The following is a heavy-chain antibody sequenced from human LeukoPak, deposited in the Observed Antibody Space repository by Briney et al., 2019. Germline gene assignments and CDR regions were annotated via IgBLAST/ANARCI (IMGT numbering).Heavy chain of an antibody. CDR2: MNPNSGNT. J-gene: IGHJ4*02. V-gene: IGHV1-8*01. CDR1: GYTFTSYD. D-gene: IGHD2-15*01. CDR3: ARAKSVVAAPHPPGY. Sequence: ASVTVSCKASGYTFTSYDINWVRQAPGQGLEWMGWMNPNSGNTGYAQKFQGRVTMTRNTSISTAYMELSSLRSEDTAVYYCARAKSVVAAPHPPGYWGQGTLVTVSS.